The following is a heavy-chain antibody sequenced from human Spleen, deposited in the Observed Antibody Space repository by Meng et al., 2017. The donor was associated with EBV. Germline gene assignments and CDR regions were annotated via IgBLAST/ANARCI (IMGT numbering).Heavy chain of an antibody. J-gene: IGHJ4*02. V-gene: IGHV1-46*01. CDR2: INPSDGST. D-gene: IGHD2/OR15-2a*01. Sequence: QVQLAQSGAEVRKPGGSVKVSCKASGYTFTSYYVHWVRQGPGQGLEWVGIINPSDGSTSYAQKFQGRVTMTRDTSTSTVYMELSSLRSEDTAIYYCSTSQFDYWGQGTLVTVSS. CDR3: STSQFDY. CDR1: GYTFTSYY.